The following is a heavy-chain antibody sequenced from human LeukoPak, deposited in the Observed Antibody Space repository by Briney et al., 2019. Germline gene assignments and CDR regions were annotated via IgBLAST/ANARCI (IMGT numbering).Heavy chain of an antibody. CDR2: IRYDGSNK. V-gene: IGHV3-30*02. J-gene: IGHJ3*02. D-gene: IGHD3-10*01. CDR3: AKDPGSDAFDI. Sequence: GGSLRLSCAASGFSFSNYGMHWVRQPEGKGREWVAFIRYDGSNKYYAESVEGRFTISRDNSKNTLYLQMNSLRGEDTAVYYCAKDPGSDAFDIWGQGTMVTVSS. CDR1: GFSFSNYG.